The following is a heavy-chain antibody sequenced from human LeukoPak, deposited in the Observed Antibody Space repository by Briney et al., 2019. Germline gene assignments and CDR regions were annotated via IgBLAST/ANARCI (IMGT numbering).Heavy chain of an antibody. J-gene: IGHJ6*03. CDR2: ISSSGSYI. D-gene: IGHD4-17*01. CDR3: ARVATVPPEYMDV. CDR1: AFTFSSYS. Sequence: GGSLRLSCAASAFTFSSYSMNWVRQAPGKGLEWVSSISSSGSYIYYADSVKGRFTISRDNAKNSLYLQMNSLRAEDTAVYYCARVATVPPEYMDVWGKGTTVTISS. V-gene: IGHV3-21*04.